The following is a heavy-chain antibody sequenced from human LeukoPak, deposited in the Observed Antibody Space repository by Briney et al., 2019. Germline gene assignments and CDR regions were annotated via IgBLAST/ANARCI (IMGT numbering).Heavy chain of an antibody. D-gene: IGHD1-1*01. Sequence: PGGSLRLSCAASGFTFSSYSMNWVCQAPGKGLEWVSSISSSSSYIYYADSVKGRFTISRDNAKNSLYLQMNSLRAEDTAVYYCARDWNDYYGMDVWGQGTTVTVSS. CDR2: ISSSSSYI. J-gene: IGHJ6*02. V-gene: IGHV3-21*01. CDR3: ARDWNDYYGMDV. CDR1: GFTFSSYS.